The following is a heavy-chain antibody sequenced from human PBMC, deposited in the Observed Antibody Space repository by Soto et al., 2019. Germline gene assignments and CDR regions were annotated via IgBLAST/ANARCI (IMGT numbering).Heavy chain of an antibody. Sequence: PSETLSLTCTVSGGSMISYYWSWIRQHPGKGLEWIGYIYYSGSTYYNPSLKSRVTISVDTSKNQFSLKLSSVTAADTAVYYCARQRASGLDFDWFISERDDAFDIWGQGTMVTVSS. D-gene: IGHD3-9*01. CDR2: IYYSGST. V-gene: IGHV4-59*08. CDR1: GGSMISYY. J-gene: IGHJ3*02. CDR3: ARQRASGLDFDWFISERDDAFDI.